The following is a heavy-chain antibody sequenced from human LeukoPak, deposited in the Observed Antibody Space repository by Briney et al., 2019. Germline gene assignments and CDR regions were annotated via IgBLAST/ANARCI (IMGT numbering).Heavy chain of an antibody. Sequence: GGSLRLSCAASGFTFSSYWMSWVRQAPGKGLEWVANIKQDGSEKYYVDSVKGRFTISRDNAKNSLYLQMNSLRAEDTAVYYCAKGQGFTVTYPFDYWGQGTLVTVSS. CDR2: IKQDGSEK. V-gene: IGHV3-7*03. J-gene: IGHJ4*02. CDR1: GFTFSSYW. D-gene: IGHD4-17*01. CDR3: AKGQGFTVTYPFDY.